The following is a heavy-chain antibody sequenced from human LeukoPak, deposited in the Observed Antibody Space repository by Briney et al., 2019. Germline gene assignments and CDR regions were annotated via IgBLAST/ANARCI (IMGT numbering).Heavy chain of an antibody. D-gene: IGHD2-2*01. J-gene: IGHJ4*02. CDR2: IYNSWST. CDR3: ARNITSVIPAGYFDY. V-gene: IGHV4-39*01. Sequence: KSSETLSLTRTVSGGSIGSGLYYWAWIRQPPGKGLEWIGSIYNSWSTSYNPSLKSRVTMSVDTSKNQFSLRLSSVTAADTAVYYCARNITSVIPAGYFDYWGQGTLVTVSS. CDR1: GGSIGSGLYY.